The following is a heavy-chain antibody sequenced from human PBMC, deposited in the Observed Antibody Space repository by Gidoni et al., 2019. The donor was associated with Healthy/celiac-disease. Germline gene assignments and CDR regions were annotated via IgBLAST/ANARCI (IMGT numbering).Heavy chain of an antibody. Sequence: QVQLVQSGAAVTKPGASVKVSCKVSGYTLTELSMHWVRQAPGKGLEWMGGCDPEDGETVYAQKFQGRVTMTEDTSTDTAYIELSSLRSEYTAVYYCATDTKYCSGGSCPETWGQGTLVTVSS. V-gene: IGHV1-24*01. D-gene: IGHD2-15*01. J-gene: IGHJ5*02. CDR2: CDPEDGET. CDR1: GYTLTELS. CDR3: ATDTKYCSGGSCPET.